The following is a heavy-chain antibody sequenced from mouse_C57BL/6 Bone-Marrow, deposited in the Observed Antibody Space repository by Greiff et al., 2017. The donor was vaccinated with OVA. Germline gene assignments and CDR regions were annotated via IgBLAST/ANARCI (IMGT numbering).Heavy chain of an antibody. J-gene: IGHJ3*01. D-gene: IGHD1-1*02. Sequence: EVKLQESGPELVKPGASVKIPCKASGYTFTDYNMDWVKQSHGKSLEWIGDITPNNGGTIYNQKFKGKATLTVDKSSSTAYMELRSLTSEDTAVYYCAREGGGTRAYWGQGTLVTVSA. CDR1: GYTFTDYN. CDR2: ITPNNGGT. CDR3: AREGGGTRAY. V-gene: IGHV1-18*01.